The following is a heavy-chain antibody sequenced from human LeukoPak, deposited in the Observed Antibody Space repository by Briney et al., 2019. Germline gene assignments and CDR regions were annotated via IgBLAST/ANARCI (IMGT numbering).Heavy chain of an antibody. CDR3: AREGYCSSTSCGAYYYYYGIYV. J-gene: IGHJ6*02. CDR1: GGSISSSSYY. Sequence: SETLSLTCTVSGGSISSSSYYRGWLRQPRGKGLEWNGSIYYSGSTYDNPSRKSRFTITVDTAKNQCSQKLSYVTAADTAVYYCAREGYCSSTSCGAYYYYYGIYVWGQGTTVTVSS. V-gene: IGHV4-39*01. D-gene: IGHD2-2*01. CDR2: IYYSGST.